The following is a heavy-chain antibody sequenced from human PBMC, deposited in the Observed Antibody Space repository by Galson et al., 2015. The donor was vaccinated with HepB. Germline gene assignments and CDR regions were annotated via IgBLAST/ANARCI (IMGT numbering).Heavy chain of an antibody. Sequence: SLRLSCAASGFTFSSYGMHWVRQAPGKGLEWVAFIRYDGSNKYYADSVKGRFTISRDNSKNTLYLQMNSLRAEDTAVYYCAKDQLTMVRGVIRDNWFDPWGQGTLVTVSS. D-gene: IGHD3-10*01. V-gene: IGHV3-30*02. CDR1: GFTFSSYG. CDR3: AKDQLTMVRGVIRDNWFDP. J-gene: IGHJ5*02. CDR2: IRYDGSNK.